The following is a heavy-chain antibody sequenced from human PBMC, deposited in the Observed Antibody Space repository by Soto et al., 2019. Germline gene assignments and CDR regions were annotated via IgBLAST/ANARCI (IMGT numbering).Heavy chain of an antibody. V-gene: IGHV1-69*01. CDR3: ARDMPDAGFDI. Sequence: QLQLVQSGAEVKKPGSSVKVSCKASGGPFSSYGFSWVRQAPGQGLEWMGGIIPIIDTTNYARKFQGRVTITADESTSTAYMELSSLTSDDTAAYYCARDMPDAGFDIWGQGTMVTVSS. J-gene: IGHJ3*02. D-gene: IGHD2-2*01. CDR1: GGPFSSYG. CDR2: IIPIIDTT.